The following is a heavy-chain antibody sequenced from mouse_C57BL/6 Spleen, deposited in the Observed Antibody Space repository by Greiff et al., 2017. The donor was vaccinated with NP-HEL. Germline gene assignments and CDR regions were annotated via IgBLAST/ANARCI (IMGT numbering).Heavy chain of an antibody. J-gene: IGHJ3*01. CDR3: ARDGYYGGWFAY. V-gene: IGHV1-64*01. D-gene: IGHD2-3*01. Sequence: VQLQQPGAELVKPGASVKLSCKASGYTFTSYWMHWVKQRPGQGLEWIGMIHPNSGSTNYNEKFKSKATLTVDKSSSTAYMQLSSLTSEDSAVYYCARDGYYGGWFAYWGQGTLVTVSA. CDR2: IHPNSGST. CDR1: GYTFTSYW.